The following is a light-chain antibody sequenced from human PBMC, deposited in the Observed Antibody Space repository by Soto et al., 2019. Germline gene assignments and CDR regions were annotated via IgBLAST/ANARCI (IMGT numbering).Light chain of an antibody. CDR3: CSYAGSNYV. V-gene: IGLV2-23*01. CDR1: SSDVGSYNL. CDR2: EGS. Sequence: QSALTQPASVSGSPGQSITISCTGTSSDVGSYNLVSWYQQHPGKAPKLMIYEGSKRPSGVSNRFSGSKSGNTASLTISGLXAEDEADYYCCSYAGSNYVFGTGTKVTVL. J-gene: IGLJ1*01.